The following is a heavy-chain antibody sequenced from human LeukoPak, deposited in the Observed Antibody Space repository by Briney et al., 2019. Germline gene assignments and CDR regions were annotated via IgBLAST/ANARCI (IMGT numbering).Heavy chain of an antibody. CDR3: ARDRPNYYGSDGHYYRRDGAY. D-gene: IGHD3-22*01. CDR2: ITSRGEST. J-gene: IGHJ4*02. CDR1: GFTFSIYA. V-gene: IGHV3-23*01. Sequence: GGSLRLSCAASGFTFSIYAMSWVRQAPGKGLQWVSSITSRGESTWYVDSVKGRFTITRDNSENTLYLQMHSLRAEDTTVYYCARDRPNYYGSDGHYYRRDGAYWGRGTLVSVSS.